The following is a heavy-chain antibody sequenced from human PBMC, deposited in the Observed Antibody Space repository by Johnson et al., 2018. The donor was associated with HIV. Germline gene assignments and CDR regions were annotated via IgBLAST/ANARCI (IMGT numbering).Heavy chain of an antibody. V-gene: IGHV3-30*04. Sequence: QMQLVESGGGVVQPGRSLRLSCAASGFTFSSYAMHWVRQAPGKGLEWVAVISYDGKNNYYTGSVKGRFTSSRDNSKNTLYLQMNSLRDEDTAVYYCASGGGGTLLLGDEGAFDIWGQGTMVTVSS. CDR1: GFTFSSYA. J-gene: IGHJ3*02. D-gene: IGHD3-16*01. CDR3: ASGGGGTLLLGDEGAFDI. CDR2: ISYDGKNN.